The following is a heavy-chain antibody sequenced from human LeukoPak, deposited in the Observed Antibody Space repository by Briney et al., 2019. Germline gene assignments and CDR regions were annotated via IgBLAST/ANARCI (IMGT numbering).Heavy chain of an antibody. CDR1: GFNFNSYN. CDR2: ISTSTSSI. Sequence: PGGSLRLSCAASGFNFNSYNMHWVRRAPGKGLEWLSSISTSTSSIYYADSVKGRFTISTDNAKKSLFLQMNSLRADDTAVYFCARGAILGAARVLDVWGKGSTVIVSS. V-gene: IGHV3-48*04. J-gene: IGHJ6*04. D-gene: IGHD3-3*01. CDR3: ARGAILGAARVLDV.